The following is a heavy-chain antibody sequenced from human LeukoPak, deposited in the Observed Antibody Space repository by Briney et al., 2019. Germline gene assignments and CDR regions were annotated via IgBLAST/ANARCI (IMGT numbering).Heavy chain of an antibody. CDR1: GGTFSSYA. J-gene: IGHJ4*02. Sequence: SVKVSCKASGGTFSSYAISWVRQAPGQGLEWMGGIIPIFGTANYAQKFQGRVTITADESTSTAYMELSSLRSEDTAVYYCARGGIAAAGQIDYWGQGTLVTVSP. V-gene: IGHV1-69*13. CDR3: ARGGIAAAGQIDY. CDR2: IIPIFGTA. D-gene: IGHD6-13*01.